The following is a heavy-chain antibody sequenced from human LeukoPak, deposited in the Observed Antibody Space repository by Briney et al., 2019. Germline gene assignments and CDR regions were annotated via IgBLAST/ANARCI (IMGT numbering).Heavy chain of an antibody. CDR1: GFTFSSYA. Sequence: GGSLRLSCAASGFTFSSYAMSWVRQAPGKGLERVSVIYIGGNTYYADSVKGRFTISRDNSMNTLNLQMNDLRGEDTAVYYCAGGNSAYGRALHVWGQGTMVTVSS. CDR2: IYIGGNT. V-gene: IGHV3-66*01. D-gene: IGHD5-12*01. J-gene: IGHJ3*01. CDR3: AGGNSAYGRALHV.